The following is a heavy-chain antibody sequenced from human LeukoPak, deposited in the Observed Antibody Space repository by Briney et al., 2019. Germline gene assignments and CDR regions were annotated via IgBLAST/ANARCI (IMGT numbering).Heavy chain of an antibody. D-gene: IGHD2-21*02. V-gene: IGHV4-59*08. J-gene: IGHJ4*02. Sequence: SETLSLTCTVSGDSISTQYWTWVRQPPGKGLEWVGFSHYSGSTYYSPSLQSRVTMSVDTSTNKFFLKLYSVTAADTAVYYCARLVNCGDDCYSADYWGQGMLATVSS. CDR2: SHYSGST. CDR3: ARLVNCGDDCYSADY. CDR1: GDSISTQY.